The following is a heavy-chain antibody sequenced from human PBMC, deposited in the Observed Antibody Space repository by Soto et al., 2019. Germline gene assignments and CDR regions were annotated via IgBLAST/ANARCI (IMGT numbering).Heavy chain of an antibody. D-gene: IGHD3-3*01. J-gene: IGHJ4*01. V-gene: IGHV1-69*02. CDR1: GDTFSSYT. Sequence: TVKVSCKASGDTFSSYTISWVRQAPGQGLEWMGRIIPILGIANYAQKFQGRVTMTTDTSTSTAYMELSSLRSDVTAVYYCAISPPSYDVCCCYCDDGYVNCGQGTRVTVPS. CDR3: AISPPSYDVCCCYCDDGYVN. CDR2: IIPILGIA.